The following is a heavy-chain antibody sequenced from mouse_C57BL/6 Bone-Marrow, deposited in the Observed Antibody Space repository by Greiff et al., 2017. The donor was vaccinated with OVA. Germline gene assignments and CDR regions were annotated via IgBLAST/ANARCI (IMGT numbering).Heavy chain of an antibody. Sequence: QVQLQQPGAELVKPGASVKLSCKASGYTFTSYWMHWVKQRPGQGLEWIGMIHPNSGSTNYNEKFKSKATLTVDKSSSTAYMQLSSLTSEDSAVYYCARWIYDSGSSSYWYLDVWGTGTTITVTS. D-gene: IGHD1-1*01. V-gene: IGHV1-64*01. CDR1: GYTFTSYW. J-gene: IGHJ1*03. CDR3: ARWIYDSGSSSYWYLDV. CDR2: IHPNSGST.